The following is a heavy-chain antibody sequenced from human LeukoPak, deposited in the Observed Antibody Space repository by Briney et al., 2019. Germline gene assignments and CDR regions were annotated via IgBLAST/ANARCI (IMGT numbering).Heavy chain of an antibody. V-gene: IGHV4-31*03. Sequence: PSQTLSLTCTVSGGSISSGGYYWSWIRQHPGKGLEWIGNIYYSGSTYYNPSLKSRVTISVDTSKNQFSLKLSSVTAADTAVYYCARVAGLARYYYMDVWGKGTTVTVSS. CDR1: GGSISSGGYY. J-gene: IGHJ6*03. CDR2: IYYSGST. CDR3: ARVAGLARYYYMDV.